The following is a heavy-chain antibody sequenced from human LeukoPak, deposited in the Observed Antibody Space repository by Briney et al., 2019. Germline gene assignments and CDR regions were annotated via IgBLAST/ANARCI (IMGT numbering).Heavy chain of an antibody. V-gene: IGHV1-2*02. CDR1: GYTFTGYY. D-gene: IGHD3-10*01. J-gene: IGHJ6*03. CDR2: INPNGADT. CDR3: ARCIGGGSGSYYNPFPYYYYYYMDV. Sequence: ASVKVSCKASGYTFTGYYMHWVRQAPGQRLEWMGWINPNGADTNYAQKFQGRVTMTRDTSISTAYMELSRLRSDDTAVYYCARCIGGGSGSYYNPFPYYYYYYMDVWGKGTTVTISS.